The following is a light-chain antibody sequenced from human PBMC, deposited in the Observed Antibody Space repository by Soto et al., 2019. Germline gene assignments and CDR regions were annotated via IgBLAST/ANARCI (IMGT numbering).Light chain of an antibody. J-gene: IGKJ1*01. CDR3: QKYAGVPRT. CDR1: QGISNS. V-gene: IGKV1-27*01. Sequence: DIQMTQSPSSLSASVGDRVTITCRASQGISNSLAWYQQKPGKVPSLLIYSASTLQSGVPSRFSGSGSGTDFTLTISSLQPEDVATYYCQKYAGVPRTFGQGTKVAIK. CDR2: SAS.